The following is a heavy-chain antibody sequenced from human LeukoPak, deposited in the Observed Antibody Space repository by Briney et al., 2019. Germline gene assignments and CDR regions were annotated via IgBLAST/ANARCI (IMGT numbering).Heavy chain of an antibody. CDR1: GGSFSGYY. V-gene: IGHV4-34*01. D-gene: IGHD3-16*01. J-gene: IGHJ2*01. CDR3: ARPTSGRLRQTRYFDL. CDR2: INHSGST. Sequence: SETLSLTCAVYGGSFSGYYWSWIRQPPGKGLEWIGEINHSGSTNYNPSLKSRVTISVATSKTQFSLKLSSVTPADTAVYYCARPTSGRLRQTRYFDLWGRGTLVTVSS.